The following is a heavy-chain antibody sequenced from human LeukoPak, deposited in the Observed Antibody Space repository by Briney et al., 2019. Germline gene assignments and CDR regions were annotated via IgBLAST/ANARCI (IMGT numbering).Heavy chain of an antibody. V-gene: IGHV3-33*01. Sequence: GSLRLSCAASGFTFSTYGMHWVRQAPDKGLEWVAVVWYDGSNIHYVDSVKGRFTISRDNSKSTLYLQMNSLTAEDTAVYYCARGGYSGTYYFDYWGQGTLVTVSS. CDR3: ARGGYSGTYYFDY. J-gene: IGHJ4*02. CDR2: VWYDGSNI. D-gene: IGHD1-26*01. CDR1: GFTFSTYG.